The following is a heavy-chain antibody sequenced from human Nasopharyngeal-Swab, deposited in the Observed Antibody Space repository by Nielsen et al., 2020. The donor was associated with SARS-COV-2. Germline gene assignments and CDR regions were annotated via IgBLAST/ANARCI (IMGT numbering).Heavy chain of an antibody. J-gene: IGHJ3*02. CDR2: MNPNSGNT. V-gene: IGHV1-8*01. Sequence: ASVKVSCKASGCTFTSYDINWVRQATGQGLEWMGWMNPNSGNTGYAQKFQGRVTMTRNTSISTAYMELSSLRSEDTAVYYCARGGPDIVVVPAEAFDIWGQGTMVTVSS. CDR1: GCTFTSYD. D-gene: IGHD2-2*01. CDR3: ARGGPDIVVVPAEAFDI.